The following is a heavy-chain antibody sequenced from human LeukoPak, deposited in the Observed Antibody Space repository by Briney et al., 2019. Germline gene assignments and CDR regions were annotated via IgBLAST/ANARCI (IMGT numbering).Heavy chain of an antibody. J-gene: IGHJ4*02. CDR1: GGSISSGGYY. D-gene: IGHD3-3*01. CDR3: ATGTIFGVVIRGGFDY. V-gene: IGHV4-61*02. Sequence: PSETLSLTCTVSGGSISSGGYYWSWIRQPAGKGLEWIGRIYTSGSTNYNPSLKSRVTISVDTSKNQFSLKLSSVTAADTAVYYCATGTIFGVVIRGGFDYWGQGTLVTVSS. CDR2: IYTSGST.